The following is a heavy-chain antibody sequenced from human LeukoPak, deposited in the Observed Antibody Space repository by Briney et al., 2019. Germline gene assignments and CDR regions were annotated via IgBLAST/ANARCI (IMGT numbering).Heavy chain of an antibody. Sequence: SETLSLTCTVSGGSIGSYYWSWIRQPPGKGLEWIAYIHYSGSTSSNPSLKSRVTVSVDTSKNQFSLKLTSVTDADTAVYYCARDDILTGYYGNFDFWGQGDLVTVSS. CDR2: IHYSGST. CDR1: GGSIGSYY. CDR3: ARDDILTGYYGNFDF. V-gene: IGHV4-59*01. J-gene: IGHJ4*02. D-gene: IGHD3-9*01.